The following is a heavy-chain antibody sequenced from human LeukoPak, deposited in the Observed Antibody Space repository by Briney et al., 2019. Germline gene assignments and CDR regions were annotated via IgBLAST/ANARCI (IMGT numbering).Heavy chain of an antibody. D-gene: IGHD1-26*01. CDR1: GFTFSSYW. CDR2: IKQDGSEK. CDR3: AKDTSIVGPTGWFDP. V-gene: IGHV3-7*03. J-gene: IGHJ5*02. Sequence: GGSLRLSCAASGFTFSSYWMSWVRQAPGKGLEWVANIKQDGSEKYYVDSVKGRFTISRDNAKNSLYLQMNSLRAEDTAVYYCAKDTSIVGPTGWFDPWGQGTLVTVSS.